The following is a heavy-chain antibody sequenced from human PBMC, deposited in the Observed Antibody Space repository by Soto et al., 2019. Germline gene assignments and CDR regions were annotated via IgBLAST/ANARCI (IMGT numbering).Heavy chain of an antibody. CDR2: INHSGST. CDR1: GGSFSGYY. CDR3: ARGLGRNCSGGSCYSDAFDI. V-gene: IGHV4-34*01. Sequence: LETLSLTCAVYGGSFSGYYWSWIRQPPGKGLEWIGEINHSGSTNYNPSLKSRVTISVDTSKNQFSLKLSSVTAADTAVYYCARGLGRNCSGGSCYSDAFDIWGQGTMVTVSS. D-gene: IGHD2-15*01. J-gene: IGHJ3*02.